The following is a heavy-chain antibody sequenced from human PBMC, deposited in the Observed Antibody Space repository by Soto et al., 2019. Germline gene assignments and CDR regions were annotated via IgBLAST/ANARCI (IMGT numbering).Heavy chain of an antibody. CDR2: ISGSGGST. J-gene: IGHJ3*02. V-gene: IGHV3-23*01. D-gene: IGHD2-2*01. CDR1: GFTFSSYA. Sequence: GGSLRLSCAASGFTFSSYAMSWVRQAPGKGLEWVSAISGSGGSTYYADSVKGRFTISRDNSKNTLYLQMNSLRAEDTAVYYCALTLQDIVVVPAAIHAFDIWGQGTMVTVSS. CDR3: ALTLQDIVVVPAAIHAFDI.